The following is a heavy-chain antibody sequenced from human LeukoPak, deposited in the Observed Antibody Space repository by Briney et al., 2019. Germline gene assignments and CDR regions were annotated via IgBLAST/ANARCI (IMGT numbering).Heavy chain of an antibody. CDR2: INHSGST. Sequence: SETLPLTCAVYGGSFSGYYWGWIRQPPGKGLEWIGEINHSGSTNYNPSLKSRVTISVVTSKNQFSLKLSSVTSADTAVYYCARKGPKVTIFGVVNRKTYMDVWGKGTTVTVSS. V-gene: IGHV4-34*01. CDR1: GGSFSGYY. CDR3: ARKGPKVTIFGVVNRKTYMDV. J-gene: IGHJ6*03. D-gene: IGHD3-3*01.